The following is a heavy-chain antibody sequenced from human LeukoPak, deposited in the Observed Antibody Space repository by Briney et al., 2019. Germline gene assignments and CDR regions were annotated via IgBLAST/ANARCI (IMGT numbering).Heavy chain of an antibody. J-gene: IGHJ5*02. Sequence: GGSLRLSCAASGFTFSSTAMNWVRQAPGKGLEWVSYISSASSTIYYADSVKGRFTISRDNAKNSLYLQMSSLRAEDTAVYYCARDVTYYGSDWFDPWGQGTVVTVSS. V-gene: IGHV3-48*04. CDR1: GFTFSSTA. CDR3: ARDVTYYGSDWFDP. D-gene: IGHD4-17*01. CDR2: ISSASSTI.